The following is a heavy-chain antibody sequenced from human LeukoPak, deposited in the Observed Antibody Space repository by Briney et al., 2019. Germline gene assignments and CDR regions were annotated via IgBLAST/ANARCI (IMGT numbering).Heavy chain of an antibody. CDR2: IYYSGSI. J-gene: IGHJ5*02. V-gene: IGHV4-59*08. CDR3: ARFLEWSRFDP. D-gene: IGHD3-3*01. Sequence: SETLSLTCTVSGGSISSYYWSWIRQPPGKGLEWIGYIYYSGSINYNPSLKSRVTISVDTSKNQFSLKLSSVTAADTAVYYCARFLEWSRFDPWGQGTLVTVSS. CDR1: GGSISSYY.